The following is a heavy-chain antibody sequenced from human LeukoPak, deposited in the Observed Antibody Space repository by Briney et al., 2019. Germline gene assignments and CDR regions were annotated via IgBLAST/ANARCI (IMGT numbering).Heavy chain of an antibody. J-gene: IGHJ3*02. CDR3: ARLSKQLTTGNPFDI. CDR1: GGSISSYY. CDR2: VYYSGST. V-gene: IGHV4-59*08. Sequence: SETLSLTCTVSGGSISSYYWSWIRQPPGKGLEWIGYVYYSGSTNYNPSLKSRVTISVDTSKNQFSLTLSSVTAADTAVYYCARLSKQLTTGNPFDIWGQGTMVTFSS. D-gene: IGHD6-13*01.